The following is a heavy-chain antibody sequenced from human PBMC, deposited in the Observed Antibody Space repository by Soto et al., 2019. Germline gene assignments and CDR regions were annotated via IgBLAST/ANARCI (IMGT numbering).Heavy chain of an antibody. J-gene: IGHJ3*01. Sequence: RLSCAASGFTFSSYWMNWVRQAPGKGLEWVANIREDGSEKYYVDSVKGRFTISRDNAKKSLYLQMYSLRAEDTAVYYCAREEYCSSTSCLGAFDFWGQGTMVTVSS. CDR1: GFTFSSYW. V-gene: IGHV3-7*03. D-gene: IGHD2-2*01. CDR3: AREEYCSSTSCLGAFDF. CDR2: IREDGSEK.